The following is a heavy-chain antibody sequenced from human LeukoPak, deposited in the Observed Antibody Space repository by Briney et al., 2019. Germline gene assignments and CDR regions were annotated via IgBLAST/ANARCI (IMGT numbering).Heavy chain of an antibody. Sequence: PSETLSLTCTVSGGSISSSSYYWGWIRQPPGKGQEWIGSIYYSGSTYYNPSLKSRVTISVDTSKNQFSLKLSSVTAADTAVYYCARLLKSGGGNSAWGQGTLVTVSS. CDR2: IYYSGST. CDR1: GGSISSSSYY. CDR3: ARLLKSGGGNSA. J-gene: IGHJ4*02. V-gene: IGHV4-39*01. D-gene: IGHD4-23*01.